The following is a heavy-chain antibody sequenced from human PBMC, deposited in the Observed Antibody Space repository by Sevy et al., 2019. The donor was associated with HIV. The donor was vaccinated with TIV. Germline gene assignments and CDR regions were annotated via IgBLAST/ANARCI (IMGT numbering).Heavy chain of an antibody. CDR2: INHNGST. Sequence: SETLSLTCAVYGGSFSGYYWIWIRQPPGKGLEWIGEINHNGSTNYNPSLKSRVTISADTSKNQFSLNLSSVTAADTAVYYCAREGYSLGMDVWGQGTTVTVSS. CDR3: AREGYSLGMDV. D-gene: IGHD6-13*01. V-gene: IGHV4-34*01. CDR1: GGSFSGYY. J-gene: IGHJ6*02.